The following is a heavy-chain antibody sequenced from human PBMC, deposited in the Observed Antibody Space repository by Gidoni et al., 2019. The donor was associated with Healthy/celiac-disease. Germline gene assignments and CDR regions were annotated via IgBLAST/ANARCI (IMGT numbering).Heavy chain of an antibody. V-gene: IGHV3-23*01. CDR1: GFTFSSYA. CDR2: ISGSGGST. CDR3: AKDGNPSLGLRLGEIDY. J-gene: IGHJ4*02. D-gene: IGHD3-16*01. Sequence: EVQLLESGGGLVQPGGSLSLSCAASGFTFSSYAMSWVRQAPGKGLEWVSAISGSGGSTYYADSVKGRFTISRDNSKNTLYLQMNSLRAEDTAVYYCAKDGNPSLGLRLGEIDYWGQGTLVTVSS.